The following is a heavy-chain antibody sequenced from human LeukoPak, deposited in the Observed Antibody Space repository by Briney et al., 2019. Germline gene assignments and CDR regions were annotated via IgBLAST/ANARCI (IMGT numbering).Heavy chain of an antibody. J-gene: IGHJ4*02. V-gene: IGHV4-59*08. CDR1: GGSISSYY. D-gene: IGHD2-2*01. CDR2: IYYSGST. CDR3: ARQGGGRYCSSTSCLLDFDY. Sequence: SETLSLTCTVSGGSISSYYWSWIRQPPGKGLEWIGYIYYSGSTYYNPSLKSRVTISVDTSKNQFSLKLSSVTAADTAVYYCARQGGGRYCSSTSCLLDFDYWGQGTLVTVSS.